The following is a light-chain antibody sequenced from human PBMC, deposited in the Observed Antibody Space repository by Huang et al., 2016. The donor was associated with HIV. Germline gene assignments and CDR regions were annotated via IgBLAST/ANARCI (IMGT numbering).Light chain of an antibody. CDR1: QSVSSN. Sequence: EIVMTQSPATLSVSPGERATLSCRASQSVSSNLAGYQQKPGQAPRLIIYGASTRATGIPARFSGSGSGTEVTLTISSLQSEDFAVYYCQQYNNWPRTFGQGTKVEIK. CDR2: GAS. V-gene: IGKV3-15*01. CDR3: QQYNNWPRT. J-gene: IGKJ1*01.